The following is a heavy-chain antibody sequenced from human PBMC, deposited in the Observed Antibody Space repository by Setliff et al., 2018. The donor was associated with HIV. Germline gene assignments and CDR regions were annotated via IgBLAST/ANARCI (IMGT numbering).Heavy chain of an antibody. J-gene: IGHJ6*03. Sequence: PGESLTISCKGSEYSFTSYWIGWVRQMPGKGLEWMGIIYPGDSDTRYSPSFQGQVTISADKSISTAYLQWSSLKASDTAMYYCARHKGAGPYYYYMDVWGKGTTVTVS. CDR1: EYSFTSYW. CDR2: IYPGDSDT. CDR3: ARHKGAGPYYYYMDV. D-gene: IGHD3-16*01. V-gene: IGHV5-51*01.